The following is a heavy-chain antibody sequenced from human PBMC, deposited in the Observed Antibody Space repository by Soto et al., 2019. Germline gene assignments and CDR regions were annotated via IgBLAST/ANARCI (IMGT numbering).Heavy chain of an antibody. Sequence: GASVKVSCKASGYTFTRYGISWVRQAPGQGLEWMGWISGYNGDTNYAQKFQGRVTITRDTSASTAYMELSSLRSEDTAVYYCARGFPLWFDPWGQGTLVTVSS. D-gene: IGHD3-3*01. CDR1: GYTFTRYG. CDR2: ISGYNGDT. J-gene: IGHJ5*02. V-gene: IGHV1-18*01. CDR3: ARGFPLWFDP.